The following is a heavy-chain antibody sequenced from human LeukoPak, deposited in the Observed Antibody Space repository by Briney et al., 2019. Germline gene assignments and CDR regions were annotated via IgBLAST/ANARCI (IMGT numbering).Heavy chain of an antibody. CDR1: GYAFTGSY. J-gene: IGHJ3*01. V-gene: IGHV1-2*02. D-gene: IGHD1-1*01. CDR3: ARDRGARLERFYAFDF. Sequence: GASVKVSCKAAGYAFTGSYIHWVRQAPGQGLEWMGWINPNNGFTAYAQNFQGRVTMTRDMSISTVYMDLSRLTSDDTAVYFCARDRGARLERFYAFDFWGQGTTVTVSS. CDR2: INPNNGFT.